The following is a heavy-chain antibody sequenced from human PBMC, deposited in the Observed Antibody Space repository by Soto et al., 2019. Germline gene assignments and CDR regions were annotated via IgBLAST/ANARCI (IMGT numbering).Heavy chain of an antibody. V-gene: IGHV4-31*03. CDR2: IYYSGST. Sequence: QLQLQEPAPGMLKPSKPLSPTCTVSGASISSGGYYWSWIRQHPGKALGWIGNIYYSGSTYYNPSLKSRVTISVDTSKNQFSLKLSSVTAADAAVYYCARAPIVVVTALDVYYYGMDVWGQGTTVTVSS. D-gene: IGHD2-21*02. CDR3: ARAPIVVVTALDVYYYGMDV. CDR1: GASISSGGYY. J-gene: IGHJ6*02.